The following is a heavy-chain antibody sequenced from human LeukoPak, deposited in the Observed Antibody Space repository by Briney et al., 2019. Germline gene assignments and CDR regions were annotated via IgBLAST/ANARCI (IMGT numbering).Heavy chain of an antibody. CDR3: ARAQGYYYDSSGHRQDNWFDP. Sequence: GGSLRLSCAAPGFTFDDYGMSWVRQAPGKGLEWVSGINWNGGSTGYADSVKGRFTISRDNAKNSLYLQMNSLRAEDTALYYCARAQGYYYDSSGHRQDNWFDPWGQGTMVTVSS. D-gene: IGHD3-22*01. V-gene: IGHV3-20*04. CDR1: GFTFDDYG. J-gene: IGHJ5*01. CDR2: INWNGGST.